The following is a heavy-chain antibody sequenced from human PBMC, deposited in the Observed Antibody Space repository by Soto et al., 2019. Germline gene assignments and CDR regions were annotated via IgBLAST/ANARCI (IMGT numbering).Heavy chain of an antibody. V-gene: IGHV1-2*04. J-gene: IGHJ6*03. CDR3: AREGAYSSSSHHYYYYMDV. D-gene: IGHD6-6*01. CDR2: INPNSGGT. Sequence: ASVKVSCKASGYTFTGYYMHWVRQAPGQGLEWMGWINPNSGGTNYAQKFQGWVTMTRDTSISTAYMGLSRLRSDDTAVYYCAREGAYSSSSHHYYYYMDVWGKGTTVTVAS. CDR1: GYTFTGYY.